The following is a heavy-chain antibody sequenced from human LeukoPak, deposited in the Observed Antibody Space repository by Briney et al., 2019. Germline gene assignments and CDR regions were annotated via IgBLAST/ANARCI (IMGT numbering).Heavy chain of an antibody. V-gene: IGHV3-53*01. CDR3: ARDPRAAAQYYFDY. CDR1: GFTVSSNY. D-gene: IGHD2-2*01. J-gene: IGHJ4*02. Sequence: GGSLRLSCAASGFTVSSNYMSWVRQAPGKGLEWVSVIYSGGSTYYADSVKGRFTISRDNSKNTLYLQMNSLRAEDTAVYYCARDPRAAAQYYFDYWGQGTLVTVSS. CDR2: IYSGGST.